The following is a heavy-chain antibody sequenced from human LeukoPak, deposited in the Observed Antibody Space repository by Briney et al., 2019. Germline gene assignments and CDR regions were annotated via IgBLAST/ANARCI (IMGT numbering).Heavy chain of an antibody. J-gene: IGHJ6*03. D-gene: IGHD1-14*01. CDR1: GFTFSSYN. Sequence: PGGSLRPSCAASGFTFSSYNMNWVRQAPGKGLEWVSSITSSSSYIYYADSVKGRFSISRDNSWNTLYLQMNSLRTDDTALYYCAKAVVGTGTFGYMDVWGKGTTVTISS. V-gene: IGHV3-21*01. CDR2: ITSSSSYI. CDR3: AKAVVGTGTFGYMDV.